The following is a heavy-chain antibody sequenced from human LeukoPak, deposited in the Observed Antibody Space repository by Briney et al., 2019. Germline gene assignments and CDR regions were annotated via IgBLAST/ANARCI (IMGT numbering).Heavy chain of an antibody. D-gene: IGHD3-10*02. J-gene: IGHJ4*02. CDR3: ARDPNYYVRGRALDY. V-gene: IGHV1-46*01. Sequence: ASVKVSCKASGYTFTSYYMHWVRQAPGQGLEWMGIINPSGGSTSYAQKFQGRVTMTRDMSTSTVYMELSSLRSEDTAVYYCARDPNYYVRGRALDYWGQGTLVTVSS. CDR2: INPSGGST. CDR1: GYTFTSYY.